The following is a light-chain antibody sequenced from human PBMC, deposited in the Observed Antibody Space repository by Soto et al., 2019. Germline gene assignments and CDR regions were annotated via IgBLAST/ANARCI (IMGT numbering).Light chain of an antibody. J-gene: IGKJ1*01. V-gene: IGKV3-15*01. CDR1: QSVSSY. Sequence: EILLTQSPATLSVSPGERATLSCRASQSVSSYLAWYQQKPGQAPRLLIYDASTRATGIPARFSGSGSGTEFTLTISSLQSEDFAVYYCQQYHNWPRTFGQGTKVDIK. CDR2: DAS. CDR3: QQYHNWPRT.